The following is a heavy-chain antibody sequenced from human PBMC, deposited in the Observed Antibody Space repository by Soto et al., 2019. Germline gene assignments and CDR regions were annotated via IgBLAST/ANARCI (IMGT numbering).Heavy chain of an antibody. CDR2: IIPIFGTA. Sequence: QVQLVQSGAAVKKPGSSVKVSCKASGGTFSSYAISWVRQAPGPGLEWMGGIIPIFGTANYAQKFQGRVTITADESTSTAYMELSSLRSEDTAVYYCARSDQEYSSSSLFDYWGQGTLVTVSS. J-gene: IGHJ4*02. V-gene: IGHV1-69*01. D-gene: IGHD6-13*01. CDR1: GGTFSSYA. CDR3: ARSDQEYSSSSLFDY.